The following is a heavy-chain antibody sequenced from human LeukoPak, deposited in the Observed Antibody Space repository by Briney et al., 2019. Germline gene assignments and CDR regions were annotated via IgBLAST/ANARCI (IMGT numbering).Heavy chain of an antibody. CDR2: INDSGDST. J-gene: IGHJ4*02. D-gene: IGHD2-2*01. V-gene: IGHV3-23*01. CDR1: GFTFTKYV. CDR3: ARGPSSRYQLLLGPFDY. Sequence: GGSLRLSCAASGFTFTKYVMTWVRQAPGKGLEWVSGINDSGDSTYYADSVKGRFTISRDNAKNTLYVQMSSLRAEDTAVYYCARGPSSRYQLLLGPFDYWGQGTLVIVSS.